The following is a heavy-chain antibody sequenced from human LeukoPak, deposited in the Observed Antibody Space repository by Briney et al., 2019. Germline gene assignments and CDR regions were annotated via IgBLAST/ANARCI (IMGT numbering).Heavy chain of an antibody. CDR3: ARGMVYAKYRYYYYYGMDV. CDR1: GYTFTGYY. J-gene: IGHJ6*02. D-gene: IGHD2-8*01. CDR2: INPNSGGT. Sequence: ASVKVSCKASGYTFTGYYMHWLRQAPGQGLEWMGWINPNSGGTNYAQKFQGRVTMTRDTSISTAYMELSRLRSDDTAVYYCARGMVYAKYRYYYYYGMDVWGQGTTVTVSS. V-gene: IGHV1-2*02.